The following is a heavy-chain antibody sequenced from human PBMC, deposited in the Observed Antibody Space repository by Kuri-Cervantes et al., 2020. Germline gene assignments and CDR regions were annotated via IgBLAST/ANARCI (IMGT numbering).Heavy chain of an antibody. CDR1: GFTFSSYG. D-gene: IGHD4-17*01. CDR3: TSYGDYFY. V-gene: IGHV3-73*01. CDR2: IRSKANGYAT. Sequence: GESLKISCAASGFTFSSYGMHWVRQASGKGLEWVGRIRSKANGYATGYAASVKGRFTISRDDSESTAYLQMNSLKTEDTAVYYCTSYGDYFYWGQGTLVTVSS. J-gene: IGHJ4*02.